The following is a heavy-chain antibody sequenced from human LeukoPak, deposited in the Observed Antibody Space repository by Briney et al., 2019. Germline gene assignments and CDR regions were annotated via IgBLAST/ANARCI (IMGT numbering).Heavy chain of an antibody. CDR2: IYYSGST. CDR1: GGFISSYY. J-gene: IGHJ4*02. Sequence: SETLSLTCTVSGGFISSYYWSWIRQPPGKGLEWIGYIYYSGSTNYSPSLKSRVTISVDTSKNQFSLKLSSVTAADTAVYYCARGYCSSTSCSEFDYWGQGTLVTVSS. CDR3: ARGYCSSTSCSEFDY. D-gene: IGHD2-2*01. V-gene: IGHV4-59*01.